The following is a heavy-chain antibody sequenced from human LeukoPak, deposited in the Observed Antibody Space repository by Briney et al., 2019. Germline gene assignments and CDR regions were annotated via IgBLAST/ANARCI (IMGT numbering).Heavy chain of an antibody. CDR2: IYHSGSI. Sequence: PSETLSLTCTVSGYSISSGYYWGWIRQPPGKGLERIGSIYHSGSIYYNPSLKSRVTISVDTSKNQFSLKLSSVTAADTAMYYCVRQIADGGDYWGQGTLVTVSS. CDR3: VRQIADGGDY. CDR1: GYSISSGYY. V-gene: IGHV4-38-2*02. J-gene: IGHJ4*02. D-gene: IGHD6-13*01.